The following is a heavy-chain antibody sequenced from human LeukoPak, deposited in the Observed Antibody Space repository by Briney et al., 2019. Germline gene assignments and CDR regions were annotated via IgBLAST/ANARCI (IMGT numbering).Heavy chain of an antibody. CDR1: GFTFSSYS. CDR2: ISSSSSYI. V-gene: IGHV3-21*01. D-gene: IGHD6-19*01. J-gene: IGHJ4*02. CDR3: ARDHRIAVAGIDY. Sequence: GGSLRLSCAASGFTFSSYSMNWVRQAPGKGLEWVSSISSSSSYIYYADSVEGRFTISRDNAKNSLYLQMNSLRAEDTAVYYCARDHRIAVAGIDYWGQGTLVTVSS.